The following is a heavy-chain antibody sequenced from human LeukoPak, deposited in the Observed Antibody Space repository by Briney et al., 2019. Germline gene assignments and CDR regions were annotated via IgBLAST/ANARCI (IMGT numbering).Heavy chain of an antibody. CDR2: ISAYNANT. V-gene: IGHV1-18*01. Sequence: ASVKVSCKASGYTFINYGVNWVRQAPGQGVEGMGWISAYNANTNYAQKLQGRVTMTTDTSTSTAYMELRSLRSDDTAVYYCARGDLGEYFDYWGQGTLVTVSS. J-gene: IGHJ4*02. CDR3: ARGDLGEYFDY. CDR1: GYTFINYG.